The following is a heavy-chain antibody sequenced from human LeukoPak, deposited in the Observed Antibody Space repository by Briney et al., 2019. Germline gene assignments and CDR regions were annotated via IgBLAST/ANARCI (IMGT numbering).Heavy chain of an antibody. J-gene: IGHJ3*02. V-gene: IGHV3-23*01. CDR2: ISGSGGST. Sequence: GGSLRLSCAASGFTFSSYAMSWVRQAPGKGLEWVSAISGSGGSTYYADSVKGRFTISRDNSKNTLYLQMNSLRAEDTAVYYCAKGIYCSSTSCPDAFDIWGQGTMVTVSS. CDR3: AKGIYCSSTSCPDAFDI. D-gene: IGHD2-2*01. CDR1: GFTFSSYA.